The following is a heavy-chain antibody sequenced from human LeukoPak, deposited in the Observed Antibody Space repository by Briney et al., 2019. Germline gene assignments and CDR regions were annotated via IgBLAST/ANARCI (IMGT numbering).Heavy chain of an antibody. CDR1: GFTFSTFS. CDR2: ILYDGSTQ. J-gene: IGHJ4*02. V-gene: IGHV3-30*04. Sequence: PVGSLRLSCAASGFTFSTFSMHWVRQAPGKGLEWLAVILYDGSTQYYADSVRGRFTASRDNSKDTLYLQMNSLRVEDTAVYYCARVDCRSTSCSPFDYWGQGTLVTVSS. CDR3: ARVDCRSTSCSPFDY. D-gene: IGHD2-2*01.